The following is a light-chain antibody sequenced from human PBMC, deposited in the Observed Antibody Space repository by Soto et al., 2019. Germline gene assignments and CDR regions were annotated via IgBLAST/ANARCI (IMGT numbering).Light chain of an antibody. CDR2: WAS. J-gene: IGKJ4*01. Sequence: DIVMTQSPDSLAVSLGERATINCKSSQSVLYSSNNKNYLAWYQQKPGQPLKLLIYWASTREYGVPDRFSGSGSGTDFTLTISSLQAEDVAVYYCQQHYSTPLTFGGGTKVEIK. CDR1: QSVLYSSNNKNY. CDR3: QQHYSTPLT. V-gene: IGKV4-1*01.